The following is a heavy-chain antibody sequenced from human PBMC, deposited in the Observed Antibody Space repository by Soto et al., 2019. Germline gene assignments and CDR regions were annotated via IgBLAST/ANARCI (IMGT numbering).Heavy chain of an antibody. Sequence: EVQLVESGGGLVQPGGSLRLSCAASGFTFSSYSMTWVRQAPGKGLEWVSYISSSSSTIYYADSVKGRFTISRDNAKNSLYLQMNSLRDEDTAVYYCASALYYYDSSGPTYFDYWGQGTLVTVSS. V-gene: IGHV3-48*02. J-gene: IGHJ4*02. CDR2: ISSSSSTI. CDR1: GFTFSSYS. D-gene: IGHD3-22*01. CDR3: ASALYYYDSSGPTYFDY.